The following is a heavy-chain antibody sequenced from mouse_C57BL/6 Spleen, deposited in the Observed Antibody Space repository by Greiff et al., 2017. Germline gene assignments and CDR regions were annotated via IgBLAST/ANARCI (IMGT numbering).Heavy chain of an antibody. J-gene: IGHJ1*03. V-gene: IGHV14-2*01. Sequence: VQLQQSGAELVKPGASVKLSCTASGYNITDYYMHWVKQRPEQGLEWIGRIDPEDGETKYAPKFQGKATITADTSSNTAYLQLSSLTSEDSAVYYCARRERLYWYFDVWGTGTTVTVSS. CDR3: ARRERLYWYFDV. CDR2: IDPEDGET. CDR1: GYNITDYY.